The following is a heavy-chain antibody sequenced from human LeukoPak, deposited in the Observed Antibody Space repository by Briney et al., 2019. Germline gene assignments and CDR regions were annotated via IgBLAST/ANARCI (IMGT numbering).Heavy chain of an antibody. V-gene: IGHV1-69*13. D-gene: IGHD5-18*01. CDR2: IIPIFGTA. Sequence: SVKVSCKASGGTFSSYAISWVRQAPGQGLEWMGGIIPIFGTANYAQKFQGRVTITADESTSTAYMELSSLRSEDTAVYYCARDNVDTAMVGRYYYYGMDVWGQGTTVTVSS. CDR3: ARDNVDTAMVGRYYYYGMDV. CDR1: GGTFSSYA. J-gene: IGHJ6*02.